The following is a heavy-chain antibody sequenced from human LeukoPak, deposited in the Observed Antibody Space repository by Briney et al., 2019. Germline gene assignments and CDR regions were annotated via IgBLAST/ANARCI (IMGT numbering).Heavy chain of an antibody. CDR2: TIPIFGTA. Sequence: SVKVSCKASGGTFSSYAISWVRQAPGQGLEWMGGTIPIFGTANYAQKFQGRVTITADESTCTAYMELSSLRSEDTAVYYCARDPPQSVYSSGWYGKGFDYWGQGTLVTVSS. CDR1: GGTFSSYA. D-gene: IGHD6-19*01. CDR3: ARDPPQSVYSSGWYGKGFDY. V-gene: IGHV1-69*13. J-gene: IGHJ4*02.